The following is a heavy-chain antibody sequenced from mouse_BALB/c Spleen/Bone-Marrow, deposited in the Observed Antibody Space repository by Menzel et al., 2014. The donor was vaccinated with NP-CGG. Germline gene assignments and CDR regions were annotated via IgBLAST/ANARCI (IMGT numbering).Heavy chain of an antibody. CDR2: ILPGSGNT. CDR3: ARSGIRVNISFDY. Sequence: VQLVESGAELMKPGASVRISCKATGYTFTDYWIQWVKQRPGHGLEWIGEILPGSGNTNYNEKFKGKSTFTADASSNTAYMQLSSLTSEDSAVYYCARSGIRVNISFDYWGQGTTPTVSS. J-gene: IGHJ2*01. CDR1: GYTFTDYW. D-gene: IGHD4-1*01. V-gene: IGHV1-9*01.